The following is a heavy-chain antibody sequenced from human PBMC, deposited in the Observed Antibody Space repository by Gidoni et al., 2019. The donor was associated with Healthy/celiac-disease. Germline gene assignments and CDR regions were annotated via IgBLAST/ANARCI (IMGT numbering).Heavy chain of an antibody. CDR1: GFTFSDYY. J-gene: IGHJ6*02. CDR2: ISSSGSTI. Sequence: QVQLVESGGGVVKPGGSLRLSCAASGFTFSDYYISWIRQAPGKGLEWVSYISSSGSTISYADSVKVRLTILRDNAKNSLYLQMNSLRAKDTAVYNGARVGDHYGILAGDYYYCYGMDDWGQGTTVTVSS. CDR3: ARVGDHYGILAGDYYYCYGMDD. D-gene: IGHD3-9*01. V-gene: IGHV3-11*01.